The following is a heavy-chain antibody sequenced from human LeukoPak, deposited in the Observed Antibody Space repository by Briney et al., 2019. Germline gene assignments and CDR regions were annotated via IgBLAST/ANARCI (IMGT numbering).Heavy chain of an antibody. D-gene: IGHD2-15*01. Sequence: PSETLSLTCTVSGASISNSNYYWGWIRQPPGKGLEWIGSIYYSGGTYYNPSLKSRVTISVDTSKNQFSLKLSSVTAADTAVYYCARAPKAAPLGYFDYWGQGTLVTVS. CDR3: ARAPKAAPLGYFDY. CDR2: IYYSGGT. J-gene: IGHJ4*02. V-gene: IGHV4-39*07. CDR1: GASISNSNYY.